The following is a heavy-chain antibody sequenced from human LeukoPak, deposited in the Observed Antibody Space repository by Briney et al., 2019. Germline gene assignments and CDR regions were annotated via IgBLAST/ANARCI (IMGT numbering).Heavy chain of an antibody. J-gene: IGHJ4*02. CDR3: ARVNTYYDSSGYVFDY. D-gene: IGHD3-22*01. V-gene: IGHV4-39*07. CDR1: GGSISSSSYY. CDR2: IYYSGST. Sequence: SETLSLTCTVSGGSISSSSYYWGWIRQPPGKGLEWIGSIYYSGSTYYNPSLKSRVTISVDTSKNQFSLKLSSVTAADTAVYYCARVNTYYDSSGYVFDYWGQGTLDTVSS.